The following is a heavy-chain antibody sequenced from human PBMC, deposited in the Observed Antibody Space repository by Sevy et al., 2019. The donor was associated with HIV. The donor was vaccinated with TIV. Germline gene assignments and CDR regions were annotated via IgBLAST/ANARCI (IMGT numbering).Heavy chain of an antibody. J-gene: IGHJ3*02. CDR3: ATYMFTSSSADALDI. CDR1: GFTFSNYW. CDR2: IKQDGSGK. V-gene: IGHV3-7*01. Sequence: GGSLRLSCAASGFTFSNYWMNWVRQAPGKGLEWVANIKQDGSGKYYVDSVKGRFTISRDNTKKSLFLQMNSVRVEDTAVYYCATYMFTSSSADALDIWGQGTMVTVSS. D-gene: IGHD6-6*01.